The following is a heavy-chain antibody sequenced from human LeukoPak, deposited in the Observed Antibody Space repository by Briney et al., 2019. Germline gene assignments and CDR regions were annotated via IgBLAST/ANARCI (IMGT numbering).Heavy chain of an antibody. CDR2: ISSSSSYI. J-gene: IGHJ5*02. V-gene: IGHV3-21*01. D-gene: IGHD2-2*01. CDR3: AREGVPAVNWFDP. CDR1: GFTFSSYS. Sequence: GGSLRLSCAASGFTFSSYSMTWVRQAPGKGLEWVSSISSSSSYIYYADSVKGRFTISRDNAKNSLYLQMNSLRAEDTAVYYCAREGVPAVNWFDPWGQGTLVTVSS.